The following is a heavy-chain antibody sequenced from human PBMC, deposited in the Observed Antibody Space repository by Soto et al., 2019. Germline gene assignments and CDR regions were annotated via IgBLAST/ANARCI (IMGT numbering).Heavy chain of an antibody. J-gene: IGHJ5*02. Sequence: GASVKVSCKASGYTFTSYYMHWVRQAPGQGLEWMGWISAYNGNTNCAQKLQGRVTMTTDTSTSTAYMELRSLRSDDTAVYYCARGTPMTLETPWGQGTLVTVSS. CDR3: ARGTPMTLETP. D-gene: IGHD3-22*01. CDR1: GYTFTSYY. CDR2: ISAYNGNT. V-gene: IGHV1-18*04.